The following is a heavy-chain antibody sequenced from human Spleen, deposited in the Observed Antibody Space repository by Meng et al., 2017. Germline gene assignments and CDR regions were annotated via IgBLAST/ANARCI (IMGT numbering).Heavy chain of an antibody. CDR2: IHFSGST. V-gene: IGHV4-30-4*01. Sequence: QVQLQESGPGLVKPSQTLSLTCTVFGGSISGGDYYWSWIRQPPGKGLEWIGYIHFSGSTYYNPSLKSRLTILLDTSKKQFSLRLTSVTAADTAVYYCVRENWKSTIDYSGQGTLVTVSS. D-gene: IGHD1-1*01. CDR3: VRENWKSTIDY. J-gene: IGHJ4*02. CDR1: GGSISGGDYY.